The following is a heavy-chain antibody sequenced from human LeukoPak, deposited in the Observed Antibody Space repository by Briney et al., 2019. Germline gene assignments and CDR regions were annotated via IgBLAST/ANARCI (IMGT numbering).Heavy chain of an antibody. D-gene: IGHD3-22*01. Sequence: PGGSLRLSCAASGFTFSSYAMHWVRQAPGKGLEYVSAISSNGGSTYYANSVKGRFTISRDNSKNTLYLQMGSLRAEDMAVYYCARVPHYYDSSGYFSVPYFDYWGQGTLVTVSS. CDR2: ISSNGGST. CDR3: ARVPHYYDSSGYFSVPYFDY. V-gene: IGHV3-64*01. J-gene: IGHJ4*02. CDR1: GFTFSSYA.